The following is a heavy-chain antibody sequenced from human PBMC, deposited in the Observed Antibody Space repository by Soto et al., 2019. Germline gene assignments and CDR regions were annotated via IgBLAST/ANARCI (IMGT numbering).Heavy chain of an antibody. V-gene: IGHV1-69*06. Sequence: QVELLQSGAGVKKPGSSVKVSCQASEDTFRNYAISWVRQAPGQGLEGMGGIIPTFGTANYAQKFQGRVTITADTSANTVYLELSSLRSEDTAVYYCASTKYDSSAYYYWYLGLWGRGTLVTVSS. J-gene: IGHJ2*01. CDR3: ASTKYDSSAYYYWYLGL. D-gene: IGHD3-22*01. CDR1: EDTFRNYA. CDR2: IIPTFGTA.